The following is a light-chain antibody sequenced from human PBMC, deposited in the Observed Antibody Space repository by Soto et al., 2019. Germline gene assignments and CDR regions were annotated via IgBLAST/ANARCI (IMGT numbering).Light chain of an antibody. Sequence: EIVMTQSPATLSVSPGERATLSCRASQSVSSNLAWYQQKPVQAPRLLIYGASTRATGIPARFSGSGSGTEFTLTISSLQSEDFAVYYRQQYNNWPPWTFGQGTKVEIK. J-gene: IGKJ1*01. V-gene: IGKV3-15*01. CDR3: QQYNNWPPWT. CDR1: QSVSSN. CDR2: GAS.